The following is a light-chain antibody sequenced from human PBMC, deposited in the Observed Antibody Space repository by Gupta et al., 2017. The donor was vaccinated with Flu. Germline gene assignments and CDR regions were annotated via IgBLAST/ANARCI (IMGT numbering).Light chain of an antibody. J-gene: IGKJ1*01. CDR1: QSVIIN. CDR3: QQHKDWPPWT. Sequence: EIVMTQSPATLSVSPGERATLSCRASQSVIINLAWYQQKPGQAPRLLIYGASTRDTGITARFSGSGFGIEFSLTISSRQSEDFAVYYCQQHKDWPPWTFGQGTKVEIK. V-gene: IGKV3-15*01. CDR2: GAS.